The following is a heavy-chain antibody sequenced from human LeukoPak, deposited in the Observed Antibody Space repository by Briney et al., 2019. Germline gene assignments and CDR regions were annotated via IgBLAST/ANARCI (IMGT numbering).Heavy chain of an antibody. CDR3: ARDQGRAADYVWGSYFDY. CDR1: RYSFTSYY. CDR2: INPSDGDT. J-gene: IGHJ4*02. V-gene: IGHV1-46*01. Sequence: ASVKVSCKASRYSFTSYYIHWVRQAPGQGLEWMGIINPSDGDTLYAQMFKGRVTLTRDTSTITVYMELSSLKSEDTAVYFCARDQGRAADYVWGSYFDYWGQGALVTVSS. D-gene: IGHD3-16*01.